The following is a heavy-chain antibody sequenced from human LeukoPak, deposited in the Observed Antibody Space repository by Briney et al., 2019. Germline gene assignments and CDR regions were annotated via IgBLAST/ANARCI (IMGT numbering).Heavy chain of an antibody. V-gene: IGHV3-23*01. CDR1: GFSFGSYA. CDR2: LLGGGGSS. CDR3: AKADRRYYYYYGMDV. Sequence: GGSLRLSCAASGFSFGSYAMSWVRQAPGKGLEWVSGLLGGGGSSYYADSVKGRFTISRDNSKNTLYLQMNSLRAEDTAVYYCAKADRRYYYYYGMDVWGQGTTVTVSS. J-gene: IGHJ6*02.